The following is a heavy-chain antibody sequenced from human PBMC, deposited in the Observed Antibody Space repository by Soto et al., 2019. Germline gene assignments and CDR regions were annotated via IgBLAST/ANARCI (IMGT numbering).Heavy chain of an antibody. D-gene: IGHD3-9*01. J-gene: IGHJ1*01. CDR1: GFTFSDYG. CDR2: ISYDESGK. Sequence: QVQMVESGGDVVQPGRSLRLSCVASGFTFSDYGIHWVRQAPGKGLEWVAAISYDESGKIYVDSVKGRFTVSRDNSRNTVYLQMNSLRVEDTAIYYCAKGPGTNFDFLVLHWGQGTLVTVSS. V-gene: IGHV3-30*18. CDR3: AKGPGTNFDFLVLH.